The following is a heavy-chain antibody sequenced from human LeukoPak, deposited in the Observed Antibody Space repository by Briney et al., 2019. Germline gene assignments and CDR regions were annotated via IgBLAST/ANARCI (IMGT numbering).Heavy chain of an antibody. CDR3: ARVDYYDSSGYYFDY. CDR2: IYYSGST. Sequence: PSQTLSLTCTVSGGSISSGDYYWSWIRQPPGKGLERIGYIYYSGSTYYNPSLKSRVTISVDTSKNQFSLKLSSVTAADTAVYYCARVDYYDSSGYYFDYWGQGTLVTVSS. V-gene: IGHV4-30-4*08. CDR1: GGSISSGDYY. D-gene: IGHD3-22*01. J-gene: IGHJ4*02.